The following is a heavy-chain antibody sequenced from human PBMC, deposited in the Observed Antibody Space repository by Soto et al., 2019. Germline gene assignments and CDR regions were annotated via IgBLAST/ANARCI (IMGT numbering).Heavy chain of an antibody. CDR1: GFTFSSYW. Sequence: GGSLRLSCAASGFTFSSYWMHWVRQAPGKGLVWVSRINSDGSSTSYADSVKGRFTISRANAKNTLYLQMNSLRAEDTAVYYCARDLPYGDSRGAFDIWGQGTMVTVSS. J-gene: IGHJ3*02. CDR3: ARDLPYGDSRGAFDI. D-gene: IGHD4-17*01. CDR2: INSDGSST. V-gene: IGHV3-74*01.